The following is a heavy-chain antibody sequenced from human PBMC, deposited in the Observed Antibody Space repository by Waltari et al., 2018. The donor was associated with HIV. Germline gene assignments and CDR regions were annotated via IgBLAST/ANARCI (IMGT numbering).Heavy chain of an antibody. CDR3: ARVLQEGGSITIFGVVTTYDFDY. CDR2: ISAYNGNT. V-gene: IGHV1-18*01. CDR1: GYTFPSYG. Sequence: QVQLVQSGAEVKKPGASVKVSCKASGYTFPSYGISWVRQAPGQGLEGMGWISAYNGNTNYAQKLQGRVTMTTDTSTSTAYMELRSLRSDDTAVYYCARVLQEGGSITIFGVVTTYDFDYWGQGTLVTVSS. J-gene: IGHJ4*02. D-gene: IGHD3-3*01.